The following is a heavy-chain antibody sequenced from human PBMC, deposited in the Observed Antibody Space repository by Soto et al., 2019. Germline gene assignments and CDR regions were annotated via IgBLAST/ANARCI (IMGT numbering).Heavy chain of an antibody. CDR3: VKGNQLLRYYFEF. D-gene: IGHD2-15*01. J-gene: IGHJ4*01. V-gene: IGHV3-64D*06. CDR1: GFTFSNYA. CDR2: ITSDGDST. Sequence: EVQLVESGGALVQPGGSLRLSCSVSGFTFSNYAMHWVCQAPGKGLEYVSGITSDGDSTWHADSVKDRFTISRDNSKNTLFLQMSSLRVEDTAIYFCVKGNQLLRYYFEFWGPGTLVTVSS.